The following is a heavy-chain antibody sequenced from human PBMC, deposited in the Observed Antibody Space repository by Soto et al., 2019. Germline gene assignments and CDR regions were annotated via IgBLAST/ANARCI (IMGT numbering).Heavy chain of an antibody. Sequence: EVQLVESGGGLVQPGGSLRLSCAASGFTFSSYSMNWVRQAPGKGLEWVSYISSSSSTIYYADPVKGRFTISRDNAKNSLYLQMNSLRAEDTAVYYCARDLQLEGGVYYFDYWGQGTLVTVSS. CDR3: ARDLQLEGGVYYFDY. CDR2: ISSSSSTI. V-gene: IGHV3-48*01. CDR1: GFTFSSYS. D-gene: IGHD1-1*01. J-gene: IGHJ4*02.